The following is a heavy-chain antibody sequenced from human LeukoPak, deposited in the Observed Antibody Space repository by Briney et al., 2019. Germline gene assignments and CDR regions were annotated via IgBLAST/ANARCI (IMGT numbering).Heavy chain of an antibody. J-gene: IGHJ3*02. D-gene: IGHD3-9*01. Sequence: PGGSLRLSCAASGFTFSDYYMSWIRQAPGKGLEWVSYISSSSSYTNYADSVKGRFTISRDNAKNSLYLQMNSLRAEDTAAYYCARVVSDLRYFDWFLDAFDIWGQGTMVTVSS. CDR2: ISSSSSYT. CDR1: GFTFSDYY. CDR3: ARVVSDLRYFDWFLDAFDI. V-gene: IGHV3-11*06.